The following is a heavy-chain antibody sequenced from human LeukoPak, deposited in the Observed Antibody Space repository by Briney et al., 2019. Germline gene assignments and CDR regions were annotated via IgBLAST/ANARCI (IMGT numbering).Heavy chain of an antibody. J-gene: IGHJ6*03. D-gene: IGHD2-2*01. CDR2: INAGNGNT. CDR3: AAGDCSSTSCRYYYYYYMDV. Sequence: ASVKVSCKASGYTFTSYAMHWVRQAPGQRLEWMGWINAGNGNTKYSQKFQGRVTITRDTSASTAYMELSSLRSEDTAVYHCAAGDCSSTSCRYYYYYYMDVWGKGTTVTVSS. V-gene: IGHV1-3*01. CDR1: GYTFTSYA.